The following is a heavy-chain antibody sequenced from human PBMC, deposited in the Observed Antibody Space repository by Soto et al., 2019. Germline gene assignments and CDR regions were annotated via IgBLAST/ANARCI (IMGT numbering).Heavy chain of an antibody. Sequence: PGGCLGLACAACGVTVSIYAMSLFRKTPGKGLEWVSAISGSGGSTYYADSVKGRFTISRDNSKNTLYLQMNSLRAADPAVYYRAKGKGGGAFDIWGQGTMVTVSS. CDR1: GVTVSIYA. CDR3: AKGKGGGAFDI. V-gene: IGHV3-23*01. J-gene: IGHJ3*02. CDR2: ISGSGGST. D-gene: IGHD3-16*01.